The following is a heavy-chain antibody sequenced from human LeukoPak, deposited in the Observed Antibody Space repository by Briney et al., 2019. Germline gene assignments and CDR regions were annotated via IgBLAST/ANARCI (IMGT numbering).Heavy chain of an antibody. Sequence: GGSLRLSCAASGFTFSSYEMNWVRQAPGKGLEWVSGINWNGGSTGYADSVKGRFTISRDNAKNSLYLQMNSLRAEDTALYYCARATHYYESSGYDYWGQGTLVTVSS. CDR2: INWNGGST. V-gene: IGHV3-20*04. CDR1: GFTFSSYE. CDR3: ARATHYYESSGYDY. J-gene: IGHJ4*02. D-gene: IGHD3-22*01.